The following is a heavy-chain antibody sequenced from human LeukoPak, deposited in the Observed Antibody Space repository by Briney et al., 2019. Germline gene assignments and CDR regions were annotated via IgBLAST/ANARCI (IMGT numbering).Heavy chain of an antibody. CDR1: GGPISNYY. CDR3: ARHWGSDWYFDL. CDR2: IHYSGYT. D-gene: IGHD7-27*01. V-gene: IGHV4-59*01. J-gene: IGHJ2*01. Sequence: SETLSLTCAVSGGPISNYYCSWIRQPPGKGLEWLGYIHYSGYTNYNPSLKSRVTISVDTSKNQFSLNLSSVTAADTAVYYCARHWGSDWYFDLWGRGTLVTVSS.